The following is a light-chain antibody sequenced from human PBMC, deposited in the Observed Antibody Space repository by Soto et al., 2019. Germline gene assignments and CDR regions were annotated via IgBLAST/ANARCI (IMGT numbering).Light chain of an antibody. J-gene: IGKJ1*01. V-gene: IGKV3-20*01. CDR1: QSVNSRY. CDR2: GAS. CDR3: QQYGNSRWT. Sequence: EIVLTQSPGTLSLSPGERATLSCRASQSVNSRYLAWYQQKPGQAPRLLISGASTRATGIPDRFSGSGSGTDFPLTISRLEPEDFAVYYCQQYGNSRWTFGQGTKVEIK.